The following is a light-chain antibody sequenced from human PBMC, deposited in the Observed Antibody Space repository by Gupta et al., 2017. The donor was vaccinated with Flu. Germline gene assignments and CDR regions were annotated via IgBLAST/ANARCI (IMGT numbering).Light chain of an antibody. Sequence: DIQMTQSPSSVSASVGDRVTITCRASQEISSWLAWYQHKPGKAPKLLIYAASNFHSGVPSRYRGSGCGTDFSLTISMLHPEDFGTDCCQQATSPPPFTFGHGTKVDIK. V-gene: IGKV1-12*01. CDR2: AAS. CDR3: QQATSPPPFT. J-gene: IGKJ3*01. CDR1: QEISSW.